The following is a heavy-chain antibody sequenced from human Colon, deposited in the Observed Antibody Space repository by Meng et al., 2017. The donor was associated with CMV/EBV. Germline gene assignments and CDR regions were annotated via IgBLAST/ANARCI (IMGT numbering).Heavy chain of an antibody. J-gene: IGHJ3*02. Sequence: GGSLRLSCAASGFTFDDYGMSWVRQAPGKGLEWVSTINWNGKTAGHADSVQGRFTISRDNARNSLYLQMNSLRSEDTALYYCVKGYYAHTPGSFHMWGQGTMVTVSS. D-gene: IGHD3-10*01. CDR3: VKGYYAHTPGSFHM. CDR1: GFTFDDYG. CDR2: INWNGKTA. V-gene: IGHV3-20*04.